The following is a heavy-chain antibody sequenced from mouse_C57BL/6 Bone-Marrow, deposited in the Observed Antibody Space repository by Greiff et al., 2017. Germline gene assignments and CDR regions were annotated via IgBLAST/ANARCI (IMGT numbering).Heavy chain of an antibody. Sequence: EVHLVESGGGLVKPGGSLKLSCAASGFTFSSYAMSWVRQTPEKRLEWVATISDGGSYTYYPDNVKGRFTISRDNAKNTLYLQMSHLKSEDTAMYYCARKGSNSAWFAYWGQGTLVTVSA. CDR2: ISDGGSYT. D-gene: IGHD2-5*01. CDR1: GFTFSSYA. J-gene: IGHJ3*01. V-gene: IGHV5-4*01. CDR3: ARKGSNSAWFAY.